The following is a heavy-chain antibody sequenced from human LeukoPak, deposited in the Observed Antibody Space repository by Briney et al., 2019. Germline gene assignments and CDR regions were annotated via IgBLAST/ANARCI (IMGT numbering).Heavy chain of an antibody. CDR2: INTNRGGS. D-gene: IGHD6-19*01. V-gene: IGHV1-2*02. CDR1: GHTPTGYY. J-gene: IGHJ5*02. CDR3: AREGSGQELFPYYWFDP. Sequence: ASVKVARKASGHTPTGYYIQWVRQAAGQGLGWMGWINTNRGGSNSAPKFQGRVTMTRDTSISAVFMELSRLTSDGTAIYSSAREGSGQELFPYYWFDPWGQGTPVTVSS.